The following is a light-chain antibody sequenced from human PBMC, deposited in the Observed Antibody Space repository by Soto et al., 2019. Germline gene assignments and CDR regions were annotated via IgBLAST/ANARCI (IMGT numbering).Light chain of an antibody. V-gene: IGKV3-15*01. Sequence: EIVMTQSPATLSVSPGERATLSCRASRSVSSNLAWYQQKPGQAPRLLISGASTRATGIPARFSGSGSGTEVTLTISSLQSEDFAVYDCQQYNNWPTYTFGQGTKLEIK. CDR3: QQYNNWPTYT. J-gene: IGKJ2*01. CDR2: GAS. CDR1: RSVSSN.